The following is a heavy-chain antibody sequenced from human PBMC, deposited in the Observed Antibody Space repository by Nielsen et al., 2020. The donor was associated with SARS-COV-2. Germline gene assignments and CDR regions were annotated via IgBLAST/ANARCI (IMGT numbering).Heavy chain of an antibody. J-gene: IGHJ3*02. CDR2: ISSSGSTI. CDR3: AKVQEGGYSYGDAFDI. CDR1: GFTFSSYE. Sequence: GESLKISCAASGFTFSSYEMNWVRQAPGKGLEWVSYISSSGSTIYYADSVKGRFTISRDNAKNSLYLQMNSLRAEDTAVYYCAKVQEGGYSYGDAFDIWGQGTMVTVSS. V-gene: IGHV3-48*03. D-gene: IGHD5-18*01.